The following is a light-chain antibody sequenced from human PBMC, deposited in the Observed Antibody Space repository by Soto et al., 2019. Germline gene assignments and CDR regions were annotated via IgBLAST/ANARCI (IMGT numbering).Light chain of an antibody. CDR2: DVS. CDR1: SSDVGGYNY. V-gene: IGLV2-14*01. J-gene: IGLJ1*01. CDR3: SSYTSSSFYV. Sequence: QSARTQPASVSGSPGQSITISCTGTSSDVGGYNYVSWYQQHPGKAPKLMIYDVSYRPSGVSNRFSGSKSGNTASLTISGLQAEDEADYYCSSYTSSSFYVFGTGTKLTVL.